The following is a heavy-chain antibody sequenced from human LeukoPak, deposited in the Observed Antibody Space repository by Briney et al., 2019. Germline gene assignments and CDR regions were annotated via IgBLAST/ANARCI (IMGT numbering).Heavy chain of an antibody. CDR1: GFTFSSYW. Sequence: GGSLRLSCAASGFTFSSYWMNWARQAPGKGLEWVSAISGSGGSTYYADSVKGRFTISRDNSKNTLYLQMNSLRAEDTAVYYCAKEGNYYDSSGYYYGKYFQHWGQGTLVTVSS. CDR3: AKEGNYYDSSGYYYGKYFQH. CDR2: ISGSGGST. J-gene: IGHJ1*01. D-gene: IGHD3-22*01. V-gene: IGHV3-23*01.